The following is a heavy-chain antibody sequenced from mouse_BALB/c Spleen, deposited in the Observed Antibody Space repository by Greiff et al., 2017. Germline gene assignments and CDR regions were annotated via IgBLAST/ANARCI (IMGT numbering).Heavy chain of an antibody. CDR1: GYSITSDYA. V-gene: IGHV3-2*02. Sequence: DVQLQESGPGLVKPSQSLSLTCTVTGYSITSDYAWNWIRQFPGNKLEWMGYISYSGSTSYNPSLKSRISITRDTSKNQFFLQLNSVTTEDTATYYCARGITGFAYWGQGTLVTVSA. J-gene: IGHJ3*01. CDR2: ISYSGST. CDR3: ARGITGFAY. D-gene: IGHD2-4*01.